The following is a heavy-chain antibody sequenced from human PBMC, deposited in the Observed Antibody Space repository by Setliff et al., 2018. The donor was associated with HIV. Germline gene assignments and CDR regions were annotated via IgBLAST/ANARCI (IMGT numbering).Heavy chain of an antibody. J-gene: IGHJ5*02. CDR2: INAGNGNT. V-gene: IGHV1-3*01. D-gene: IGHD2-2*01. CDR3: ARGGQIAVVPATRWFDP. Sequence: GASVKVSCKASGYTFTTYAIHWVRQAPGQRLEWMGWINAGNGNTKYSQKFQGRVTITRDTSASTVYMELSSLRSEDTAVYYCARGGQIAVVPATRWFDPWGQGTLVTVSS. CDR1: GYTFTTYA.